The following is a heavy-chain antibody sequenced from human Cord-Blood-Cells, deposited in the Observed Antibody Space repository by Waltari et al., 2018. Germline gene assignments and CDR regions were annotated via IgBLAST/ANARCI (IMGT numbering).Heavy chain of an antibody. V-gene: IGHV4-31*03. CDR3: ARFSGEHFDY. J-gene: IGHJ4*02. Sequence: QVHLQASGPGLVMPSQTLSLTCTVSRGSITRGGYPWSWIRQHPGKGLEWIGYIYYSGSTYYNPSLKSRVTISVDTSKNQFSLKLSSVTAADTAVYYCARFSGEHFDYWGQGTLVTVSS. CDR2: IYYSGST. CDR1: RGSITRGGYP. D-gene: IGHD7-27*01.